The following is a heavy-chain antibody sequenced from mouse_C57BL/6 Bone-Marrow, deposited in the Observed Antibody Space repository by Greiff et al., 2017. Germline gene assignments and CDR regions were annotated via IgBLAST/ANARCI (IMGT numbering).Heavy chain of an antibody. CDR2: INPGSGGT. CDR3: ARPYYGSSGAWFAY. Sequence: QVQLQQSGAELVRPGTSVKVSCKASGYAFTNYLIEWVKQRPGQGLEWIGVINPGSGGTNYNEKFKGKATLTADKSSSTAYMQLSSLTSEDSAVYFCARPYYGSSGAWFAYWGQGTLVTVSA. J-gene: IGHJ3*01. D-gene: IGHD1-1*01. CDR1: GYAFTNYL. V-gene: IGHV1-54*01.